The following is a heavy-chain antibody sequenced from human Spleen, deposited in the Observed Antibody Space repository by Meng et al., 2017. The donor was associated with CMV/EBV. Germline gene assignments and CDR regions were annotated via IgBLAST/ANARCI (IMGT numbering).Heavy chain of an antibody. Sequence: QVGLQELGAGLLKRPGTLSLPCAVYGGSFGCDYWSWISQPPGRGLEWIGEINHSGSTNYNPALKSRVTISVDTSKNQFSLKLSSVTAADTAVYYCARDPPMYSSGWTNWFDPWGQGTLVTVSS. V-gene: IGHV4-34*01. CDR1: GGSFGCDY. CDR3: ARDPPMYSSGWTNWFDP. CDR2: INHSGST. J-gene: IGHJ5*02. D-gene: IGHD6-19*01.